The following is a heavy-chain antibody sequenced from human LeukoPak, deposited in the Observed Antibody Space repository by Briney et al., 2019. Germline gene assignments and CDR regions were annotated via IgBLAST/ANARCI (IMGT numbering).Heavy chain of an antibody. V-gene: IGHV1-69*13. CDR2: IIPIFGTA. Sequence: SVTVSCKASGGTFSSYAISWVRQAPGQGLEWMGGIIPIFGTANYAQKFQGRVTITADESTSTAYMELSSLRSEDTAVYYCARASIVATISYYYYGMDVWGKGTTVTVSS. D-gene: IGHD5-12*01. J-gene: IGHJ6*04. CDR1: GGTFSSYA. CDR3: ARASIVATISYYYYGMDV.